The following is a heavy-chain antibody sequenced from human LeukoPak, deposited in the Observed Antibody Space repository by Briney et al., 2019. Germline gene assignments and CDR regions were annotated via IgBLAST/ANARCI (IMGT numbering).Heavy chain of an antibody. CDR1: GFTFSSYA. D-gene: IGHD2-2*01. CDR3: ARVGRRKDIVVVPAANPLDY. J-gene: IGHJ4*02. CDR2: ISYDGSNK. Sequence: PGGSLRLSCAASGFTFSSYAMHWVRQAPGKGLEWVPVISYDGSNKYYADSVKGRFTISRDNSKNTLYLQMNSLRAEDTAVYYCARVGRRKDIVVVPAANPLDYWGQGTLVTVSS. V-gene: IGHV3-30-3*01.